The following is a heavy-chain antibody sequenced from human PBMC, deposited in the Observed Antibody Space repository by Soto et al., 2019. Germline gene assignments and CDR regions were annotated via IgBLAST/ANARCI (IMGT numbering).Heavy chain of an antibody. CDR2: IYYTXLT. CDR3: ARESREYYFDY. J-gene: IGHJ4*02. Sequence: XXTLSLTCTVSGGSINYYYWSWIRQPRGKGLEWIRXIYYTXLTNHNPSPKXXVTISVDXXKTPFSLRMSSVTAADTAVYYCARESREYYFDYWGQGTLVTVSS. V-gene: IGHV4-59*01. CDR1: GGSINYYY.